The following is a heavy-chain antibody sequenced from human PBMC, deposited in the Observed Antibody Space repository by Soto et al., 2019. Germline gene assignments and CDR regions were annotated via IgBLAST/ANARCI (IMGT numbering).Heavy chain of an antibody. V-gene: IGHV1-69*13. J-gene: IGHJ4*02. CDR2: IIPIFGTA. CDR1: GGTFSSYA. D-gene: IGHD6-19*01. Sequence: SVKVSCKASGGTFSSYAISWVRQAPGQGLEWMGGIIPIFGTANYAQKFQGRVTITADESTSTAYMELSSLRSEDTAVYYCARYEIAVAGTFDYWGQGTLVTVSS. CDR3: ARYEIAVAGTFDY.